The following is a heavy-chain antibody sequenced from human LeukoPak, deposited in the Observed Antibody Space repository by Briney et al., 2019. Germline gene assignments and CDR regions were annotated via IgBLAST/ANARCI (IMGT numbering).Heavy chain of an antibody. J-gene: IGHJ4*02. CDR1: GYTFTDYY. CDR3: ATGVATAFTY. Sequence: ASVKVSCKASGYTFTDYYIHWVRQAPGQGLEWMAFVNPDSGDSYSAPKFQGRVTMTRDTSNSTASMELKWLTSDDTAVYYCATGVATAFTYWGQGTLLTVSS. V-gene: IGHV1-2*02. D-gene: IGHD5-12*01. CDR2: VNPDSGDS.